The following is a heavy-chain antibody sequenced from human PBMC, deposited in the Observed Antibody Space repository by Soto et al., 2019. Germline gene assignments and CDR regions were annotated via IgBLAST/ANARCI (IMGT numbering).Heavy chain of an antibody. J-gene: IGHJ4*02. V-gene: IGHV1-69*02. D-gene: IGHD4-17*01. CDR2: IIPILGIA. CDR3: ARGQVDMDYGDYGPFDY. Sequence: QVQLVQSGAEVKKPGSSVKVSCKASGGTFSSYTISWVRQAPGQGLEWMGRIIPILGIANYAQKFQGRVTITADKSTSTAYMELSSLRSEDTAVYYCARGQVDMDYGDYGPFDYWGQGTLVTVSS. CDR1: GGTFSSYT.